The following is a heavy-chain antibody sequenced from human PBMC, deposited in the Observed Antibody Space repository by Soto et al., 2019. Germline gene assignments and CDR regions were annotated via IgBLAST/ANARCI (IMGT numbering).Heavy chain of an antibody. CDR2: IYYSGST. CDR3: ARRVDIVATMLLDMDV. V-gene: IGHV4-59*12. J-gene: IGHJ6*03. CDR1: GGSISSYY. Sequence: PSETLSLTCTVSGGSISSYYWSCIRQPPGKGLEWIGYIYYSGSTNYNPSLKSRVTISVDTSKNQFSLKLSSVTAADTAVYYCARRVDIVATMLLDMDVWGKGTTVTVSS. D-gene: IGHD5-12*01.